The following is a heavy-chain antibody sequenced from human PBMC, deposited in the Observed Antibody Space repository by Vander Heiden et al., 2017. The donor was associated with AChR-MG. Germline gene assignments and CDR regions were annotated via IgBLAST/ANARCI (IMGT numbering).Heavy chain of an antibody. CDR2: IYYSGST. CDR3: ARDSTTVTGYYGMDV. Sequence: QVQLQESGPGLVKPSETLSLTCTVSAGPISSYYWSWIRQPPGKGLDWIGYIYYSGSTNYNPSLKSRVTISVDTSKNQFSLKLSSVTAADTAVYYCARDSTTVTGYYGMDVWGQGTTVTVSS. J-gene: IGHJ6*02. D-gene: IGHD4-17*01. V-gene: IGHV4-59*01. CDR1: AGPISSYY.